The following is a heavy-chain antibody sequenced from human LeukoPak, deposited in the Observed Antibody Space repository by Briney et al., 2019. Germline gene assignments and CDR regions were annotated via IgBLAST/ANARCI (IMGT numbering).Heavy chain of an antibody. D-gene: IGHD2-21*01. CDR3: ARLVRY. CDR1: GFAFSSSG. Sequence: GGSLRLSCAAFGFAFSSSGMSWVRQAPGKGLEWVSVISGSDGSTYYADSVKGRFTISRDGSKNTLYLQMDSLRSEDTAIYYCARLVRYWGQEILVTVSS. CDR2: ISGSDGST. J-gene: IGHJ4*02. V-gene: IGHV3-23*01.